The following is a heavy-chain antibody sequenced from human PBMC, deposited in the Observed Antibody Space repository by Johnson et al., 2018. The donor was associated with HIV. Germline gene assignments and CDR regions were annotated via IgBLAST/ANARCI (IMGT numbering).Heavy chain of an antibody. J-gene: IGHJ3*02. CDR3: ARSIMGAGPFDI. CDR2: IYSGGST. V-gene: IGHV3-53*01. CDR1: GFTVSSNY. Sequence: VQLVESGGGLIQPGGSLRLSCAASGFTVSSNYMSWVRQAPGKGLEWVSVIYSGGSTYYADSVKGQVIISRDNAKDSLYLQMNSLRAEDTAVYYCARSIMGAGPFDIWGQGTMVSVSS.